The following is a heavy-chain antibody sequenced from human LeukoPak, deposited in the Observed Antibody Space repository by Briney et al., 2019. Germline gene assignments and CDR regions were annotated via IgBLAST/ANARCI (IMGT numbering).Heavy chain of an antibody. Sequence: GGSLRLSCAASGFSFGANSMHWARQVPGKGLEWVSLINGDGNTYYAASVNGRFTVSRDNSKNSLYLQMSSLRPEDTALYYCAKDIGGGLLEYWGQGTLGTVSS. V-gene: IGHV3-43*02. CDR3: AKDIGGGLLEY. J-gene: IGHJ4*02. CDR1: GFSFGANS. D-gene: IGHD2-15*01. CDR2: INGDGNT.